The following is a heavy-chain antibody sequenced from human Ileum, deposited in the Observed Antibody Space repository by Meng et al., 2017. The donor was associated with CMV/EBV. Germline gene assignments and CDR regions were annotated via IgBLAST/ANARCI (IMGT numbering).Heavy chain of an antibody. CDR3: ARASPQRRFLSY. CDR1: TSAFRYYY. Sequence: QVPLQQWGARRLKPSETLSLVCAVHTSAFRYYYWTWIRQSPGEGLEWIGEINNRGSTNYNPSLKSRVTISIDTSRNQFSLKLTSMTAADTAVYYCARASPQRRFLSYWGQGTLVTVSS. J-gene: IGHJ4*02. V-gene: IGHV4-34*01. CDR2: INNRGST. D-gene: IGHD3-3*01.